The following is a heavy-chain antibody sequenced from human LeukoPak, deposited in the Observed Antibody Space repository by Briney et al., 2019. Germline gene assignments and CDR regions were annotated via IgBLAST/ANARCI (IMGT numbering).Heavy chain of an antibody. D-gene: IGHD3-3*01. CDR2: IIPIFGTA. V-gene: IGHV1-69*05. Sequence: SVKVSYKASGGTFSSYAISWVRQAPGQGLEWMGRIIPIFGTANYAQKFQGRVTITTDESTSTAYMGLSSLRSEDTAVYYCATRLRFLESYYFDYWGQGTLVTVSS. CDR3: ATRLRFLESYYFDY. CDR1: GGTFSSYA. J-gene: IGHJ4*02.